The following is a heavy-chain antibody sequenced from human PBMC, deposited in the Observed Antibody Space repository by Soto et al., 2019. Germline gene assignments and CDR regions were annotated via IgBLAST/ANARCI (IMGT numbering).Heavy chain of an antibody. Sequence: QVQLQESGPGLVKPSGTLSLTCAVSGGSISSSNWWSWVRQPPGKGLEWIGEIYHSGSTNYNPSLTSRXXIXVXRAKNQFSLKLSSVTAADTAVYYCATRWFGESRRDYWGQGTLVTVSS. J-gene: IGHJ4*02. V-gene: IGHV4-4*02. CDR1: GGSISSSNW. CDR3: ATRWFGESRRDY. D-gene: IGHD3-10*01. CDR2: IYHSGST.